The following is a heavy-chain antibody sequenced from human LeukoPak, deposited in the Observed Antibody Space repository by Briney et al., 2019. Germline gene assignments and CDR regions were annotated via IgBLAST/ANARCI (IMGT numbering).Heavy chain of an antibody. Sequence: GGSLRLSCAASGFTFSSYAMSWVRQAPGKGLEWVSAISGSGGSTYYADSVKGRFTISRDNSKNTLYLQMNSLRAEDTAVYYRAKDYGGDYGGNSAVLLYFDLWGRGTLVTGPS. V-gene: IGHV3-23*01. CDR1: GFTFSSYA. J-gene: IGHJ2*01. CDR3: AKDYGGDYGGNSAVLLYFDL. D-gene: IGHD4-23*01. CDR2: ISGSGGST.